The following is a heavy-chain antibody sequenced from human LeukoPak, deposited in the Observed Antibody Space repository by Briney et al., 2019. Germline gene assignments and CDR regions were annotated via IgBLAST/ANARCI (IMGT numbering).Heavy chain of an antibody. Sequence: GASVKVSCKASGGTFSSYAISWVRQAPGQGLEWMGGIIPIFGTANYAQKFQGRVTITADESTSTAYMELSSLRSEDTAVYYCASRPLAQFFDYWGQGTLVTVSS. CDR2: IIPIFGTA. V-gene: IGHV1-69*13. CDR1: GGTFSSYA. D-gene: IGHD5-24*01. CDR3: ASRPLAQFFDY. J-gene: IGHJ4*02.